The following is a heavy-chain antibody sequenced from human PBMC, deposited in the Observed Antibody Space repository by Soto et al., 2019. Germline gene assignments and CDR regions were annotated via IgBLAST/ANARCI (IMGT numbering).Heavy chain of an antibody. J-gene: IGHJ6*02. CDR3: ARDLWGYCGTDCYPLEV. CDR1: GVSIGSSANY. Sequence: SETLSVTCRVSGVSIGSSANYLGWIRQPPGKGLEWIGTIYYSGTTYYNPSLKSRVTISVDRSKNQFSLKLNSVTAADTAVYYCARDLWGYCGTDCYPLEVWGQGTTVTVSS. CDR2: IYYSGTT. V-gene: IGHV4-39*07. D-gene: IGHD2-21*02.